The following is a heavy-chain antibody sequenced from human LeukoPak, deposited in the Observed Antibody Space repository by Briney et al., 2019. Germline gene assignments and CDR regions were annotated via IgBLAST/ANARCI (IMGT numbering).Heavy chain of an antibody. CDR3: AKDVDYYDSSGYPQPVDY. V-gene: IGHV3-23*01. J-gene: IGHJ4*02. D-gene: IGHD3-22*01. Sequence: GGSLRLSCAASGFTFSSYAMSWVRQAPGKGLEWVSAISGSGGSTYYADSVKGRFTISRDNSKNTLYLQMNSLRAEDTAVYYCAKDVDYYDSSGYPQPVDYWGQGTLVTVSS. CDR2: ISGSGGST. CDR1: GFTFSSYA.